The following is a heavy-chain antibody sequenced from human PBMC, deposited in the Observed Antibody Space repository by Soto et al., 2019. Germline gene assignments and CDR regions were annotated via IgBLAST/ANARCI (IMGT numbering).Heavy chain of an antibody. J-gene: IGHJ5*02. D-gene: IGHD2-15*01. V-gene: IGHV3-21*01. CDR1: GFTFSSYA. CDR3: ARDAHVVAARNWFDP. Sequence: PGGSLRLSCAASGFTFSSYAMSWVRQAPGKGLEWVSSISSSSSYIYYADSVKGRFTISRDNAKNTLYLQMNSLRAEDTAVYYCARDAHVVAARNWFDPWGQGTLVTVSS. CDR2: ISSSSSYI.